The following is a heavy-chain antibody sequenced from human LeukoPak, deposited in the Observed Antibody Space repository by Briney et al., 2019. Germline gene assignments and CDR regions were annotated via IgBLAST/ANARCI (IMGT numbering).Heavy chain of an antibody. Sequence: GGSLRLSCAASGFTFSTYSMNWVRQAPGKGLEWVSDIDSGSNNIHYADSVKGRFTISRDNAKKSLYLEMNSLRAEDTAVYYCARDQCGLGYGSLFDYWGQGTLVTVSS. CDR1: GFTFSTYS. CDR3: ARDQCGLGYGSLFDY. CDR2: IDSGSNNI. J-gene: IGHJ4*02. D-gene: IGHD3-16*01. V-gene: IGHV3-48*04.